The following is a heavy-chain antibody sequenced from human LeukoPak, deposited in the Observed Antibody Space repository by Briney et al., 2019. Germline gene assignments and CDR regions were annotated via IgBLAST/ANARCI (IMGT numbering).Heavy chain of an antibody. J-gene: IGHJ3*02. Sequence: GESLKISCKGSGYSFTSYWIGWVRQMPGKGLEWMGIIYPGDSDTRYSPSFQGQVTISADKSISPAYLQWSSLKASDTAMYYCARQAGAYCGGDCRDDAFDIWGQGTMVTVSS. CDR2: IYPGDSDT. D-gene: IGHD2-21*02. CDR3: ARQAGAYCGGDCRDDAFDI. CDR1: GYSFTSYW. V-gene: IGHV5-51*01.